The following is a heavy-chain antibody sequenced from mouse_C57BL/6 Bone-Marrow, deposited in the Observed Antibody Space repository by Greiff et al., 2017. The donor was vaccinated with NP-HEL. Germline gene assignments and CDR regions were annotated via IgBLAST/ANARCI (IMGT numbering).Heavy chain of an antibody. D-gene: IGHD4-1*01. Sequence: EVKVEESGGGLVQPGGSMKLSCVASGFTFSNYWMNWVRQSPEKGLEWVAQIRLKSDNYATHYAESVTGRFTISRDDSKSSVYLQMNNLRAEGTGNYYCTHLGPAYWGQGTLVTVSA. CDR1: GFTFSNYW. J-gene: IGHJ3*01. CDR3: THLGPAY. CDR2: IRLKSDNYAT. V-gene: IGHV6-3*01.